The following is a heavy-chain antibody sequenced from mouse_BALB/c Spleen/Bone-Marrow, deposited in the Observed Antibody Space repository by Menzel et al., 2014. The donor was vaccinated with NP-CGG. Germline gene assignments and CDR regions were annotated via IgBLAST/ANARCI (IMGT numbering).Heavy chain of an antibody. V-gene: IGHV7-1*02. CDR1: GFTFSDFY. CDR3: ARDDYYGSSYYFDV. Sequence: EVKVVESGGGLVQPGGSLKLSCAPSGFTFSDFYMEWVRRPPGKRLEWIAASRNKANDYTTEYSASVKGRFIVSSDNSQSILYLQMNALRAEDTAIYYCARDDYYGSSYYFDVWGAGTTVTVSS. D-gene: IGHD1-1*01. CDR2: SRNKANDYTT. J-gene: IGHJ1*01.